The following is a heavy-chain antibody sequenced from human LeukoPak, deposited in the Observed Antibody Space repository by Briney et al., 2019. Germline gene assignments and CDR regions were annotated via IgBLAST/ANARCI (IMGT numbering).Heavy chain of an antibody. V-gene: IGHV1-69*05. CDR2: IIAIFGTT. J-gene: IGHJ5*02. Sequence: SVKVSCKASGGTFSSYAISWVRQAPGQGLEWMGGIIAIFGTTNYAQKFQGRVTITTDESTSTAYMEMSSLTSEGTAVYYCATSGYSSSWYNLWGQGTLVTVSS. D-gene: IGHD2-15*01. CDR3: ATSGYSSSWYNL. CDR1: GGTFSSYA.